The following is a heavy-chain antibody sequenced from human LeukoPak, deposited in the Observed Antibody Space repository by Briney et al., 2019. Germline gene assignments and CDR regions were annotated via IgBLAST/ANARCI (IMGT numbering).Heavy chain of an antibody. CDR1: GFTLNNAW. V-gene: IGHV3-30*18. J-gene: IGHJ3*01. CDR3: AKVTTLLIGEFDS. D-gene: IGHD4-17*01. Sequence: RSGGSLRLSCAASGFTLNNAWMSWVRQAPGKGLEWVAVSSHDGSKQYYADSVRGRFTISRDNSKKTLSLQMDSLRLEDTAVYHCAKVTTLLIGEFDSWGQGTMVTVSS. CDR2: SSHDGSKQ.